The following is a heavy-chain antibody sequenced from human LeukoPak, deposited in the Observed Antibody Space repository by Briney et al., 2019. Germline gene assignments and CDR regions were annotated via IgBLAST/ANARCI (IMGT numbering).Heavy chain of an antibody. D-gene: IGHD5-18*01. CDR3: AREGGYSYGVTDY. Sequence: PSETLSLTGTGSAGSISSYYWSWLRQPQGLGLVWIGYIDYSGSTNYNPSLKSRVTITVISSNNQFSVKLSPGTAADTAVYYCAREGGYSYGVTDYWGQGTLVTVSS. CDR2: IDYSGST. V-gene: IGHV4-59*01. CDR1: AGSISSYY. J-gene: IGHJ4*02.